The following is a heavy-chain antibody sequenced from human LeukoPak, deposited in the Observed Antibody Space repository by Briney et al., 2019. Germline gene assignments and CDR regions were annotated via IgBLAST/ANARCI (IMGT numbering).Heavy chain of an antibody. CDR2: INPNSGGT. D-gene: IGHD4-23*01. CDR1: GYTFAGYY. V-gene: IGHV1-2*02. CDR3: ARDYGGNSGWFDP. J-gene: IGHJ5*02. Sequence: ASVTVSCTASGYTFAGYYMHWVRQAPGQGLEWMGWINPNSGGTNYAQKFQGRVTMTRDTSISTAYMELSRLRSDDTAVYYCARDYGGNSGWFDPWGQGTLVTVSS.